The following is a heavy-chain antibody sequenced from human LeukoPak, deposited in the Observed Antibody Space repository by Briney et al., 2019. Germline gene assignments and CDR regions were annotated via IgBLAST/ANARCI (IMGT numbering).Heavy chain of an antibody. D-gene: IGHD2-2*01. CDR3: AKGKDVVVVPAATLDY. Sequence: PGGSLRLSCAASGFTFSSYGMHWVRQAPGKGLEWVAFIRCDGSNKYYADSVKGRFTISRDNSKNTLYLQMNSLRAEDTAVYYCAKGKDVVVVPAATLDYWGQGTLATVSS. V-gene: IGHV3-30*02. CDR2: IRCDGSNK. J-gene: IGHJ4*02. CDR1: GFTFSSYG.